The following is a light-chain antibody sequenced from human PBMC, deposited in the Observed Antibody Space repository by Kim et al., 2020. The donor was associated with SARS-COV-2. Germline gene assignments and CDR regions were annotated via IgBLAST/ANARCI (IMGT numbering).Light chain of an antibody. V-gene: IGKV1-5*03. Sequence: DIQMTQSPSTLSASVRDRVTLTCRASQSINSWLSWYQQKPGKAPKLLIYKASDLESGVPSRFSGNGSGTEFTLTINSLQPDDFVTYYCQQYDSFPYAFGQGTKLEI. CDR1: QSINSW. CDR3: QQYDSFPYA. J-gene: IGKJ2*01. CDR2: KAS.